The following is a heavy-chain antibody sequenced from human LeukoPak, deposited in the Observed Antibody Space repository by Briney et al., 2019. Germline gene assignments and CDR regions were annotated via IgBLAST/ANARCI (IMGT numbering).Heavy chain of an antibody. D-gene: IGHD3-16*02. CDR1: GFIFSRYW. Sequence: AGGSLRLSCAASGFIFSRYWMSWVRQAPGKGLEWLANMKEDGSVEYYVDSVKGRFTISRDNTKNSLFLQMNSLRAEDTAVYYCAKNTISGGHYQYYMDVWGKGTTVTVSS. V-gene: IGHV3-7*03. CDR2: MKEDGSVE. CDR3: AKNTISGGHYQYYMDV. J-gene: IGHJ6*03.